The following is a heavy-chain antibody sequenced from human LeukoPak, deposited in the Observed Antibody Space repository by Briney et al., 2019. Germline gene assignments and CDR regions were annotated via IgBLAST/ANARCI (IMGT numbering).Heavy chain of an antibody. CDR3: ARTTYYDFWSGYSHRYGMDV. D-gene: IGHD3-3*01. J-gene: IGHJ6*02. V-gene: IGHV1-2*04. CDR2: INPNSGGT. Sequence: GASVKVSCKASGYTFTGYYMHWVRQAPGQGLEWMGWINPNSGGTNYAQKFQGWVTMTRDTSISTAYMELSSLRSEDTAVYYCARTTYYDFWSGYSHRYGMDVWGQGTTVTVSS. CDR1: GYTFTGYY.